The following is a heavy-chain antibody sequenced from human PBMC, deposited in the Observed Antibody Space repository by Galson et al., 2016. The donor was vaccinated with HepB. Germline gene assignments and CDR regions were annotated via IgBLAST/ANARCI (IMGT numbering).Heavy chain of an antibody. CDR2: ISSSSSYI. V-gene: IGHV3-21*01. CDR3: ARGDIVGAIFYY. Sequence: SLRLSCAASGFTFSSYSMNWVRQAPGKGLEWVSSISSSSSYIYYADSVKGRFTISRDNAKNSLYLQMNSLRAEDTAVYYCARGDIVGAIFYYWGQGTRVTV. J-gene: IGHJ4*02. CDR1: GFTFSSYS. D-gene: IGHD1-26*01.